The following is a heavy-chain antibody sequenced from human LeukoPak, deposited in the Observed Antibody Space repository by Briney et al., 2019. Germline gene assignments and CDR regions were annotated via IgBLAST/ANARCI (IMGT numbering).Heavy chain of an antibody. CDR3: ARLDRFGANYYYMDV. CDR1: GGSISSSQYF. Sequence: SETLSLTCTVAGGSISSSQYFWGWLRQSPGKGLEWIGAISYTGTTYYNPSLRSRVTISVDTSKNQFSLKLNSVTAADTAVYYCARLDRFGANYYYMDVWGKGTSVTVSS. D-gene: IGHD3-10*01. J-gene: IGHJ6*03. V-gene: IGHV4-39*07. CDR2: ISYTGTT.